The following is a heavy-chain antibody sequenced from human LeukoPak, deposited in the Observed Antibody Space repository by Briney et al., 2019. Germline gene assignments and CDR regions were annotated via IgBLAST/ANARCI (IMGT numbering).Heavy chain of an antibody. CDR1: GYTFTCYY. D-gene: IGHD6-19*01. Sequence: GASVKVSCKASGYTFTCYYMHWVRQAPGQRLEWMGRINPNSGGTNYAQKFQGRVTMTRDTSISTAYMELSRLRSDDTAVYYCARIIAVAAKEVDYWGQGTLVTVSS. J-gene: IGHJ4*02. V-gene: IGHV1-2*06. CDR3: ARIIAVAAKEVDY. CDR2: INPNSGGT.